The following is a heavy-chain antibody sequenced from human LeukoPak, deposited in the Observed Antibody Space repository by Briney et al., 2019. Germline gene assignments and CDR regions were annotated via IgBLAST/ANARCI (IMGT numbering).Heavy chain of an antibody. J-gene: IGHJ4*02. CDR3: AKDSGGWYFHY. Sequence: GGSLRLSCAASGFTFSSYAMSWVRQAPGKGLEWVSAISGSGGSTYYADSVKGRFTISRDNSKNTLYLQVNSLRAEDTAVYYCAKDSGGWYFHYWGQGTLVTVSS. CDR1: GFTFSSYA. CDR2: ISGSGGST. D-gene: IGHD6-19*01. V-gene: IGHV3-23*01.